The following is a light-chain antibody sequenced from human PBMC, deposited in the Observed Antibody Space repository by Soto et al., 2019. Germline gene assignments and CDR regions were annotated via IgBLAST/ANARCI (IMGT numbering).Light chain of an antibody. V-gene: IGLV4-69*01. CDR3: QTWGTGIEV. CDR1: SGHSSYA. Sequence: QSVLTQSPSASASLGASVKLTCTLSSGHSSYAIAWPQQQPEKGPRYLMKLNSDGSHSKGDGIPDRFSGSSTGAERYLTISRLQSEDEADYCCQTWGTGIEVFGGGTKVTVL. CDR2: LNSDGSH. J-gene: IGLJ3*02.